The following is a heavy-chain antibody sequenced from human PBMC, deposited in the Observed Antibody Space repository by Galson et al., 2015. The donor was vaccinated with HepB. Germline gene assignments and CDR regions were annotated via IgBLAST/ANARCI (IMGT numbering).Heavy chain of an antibody. CDR3: ARGTYYYNSSGYYSPFDY. J-gene: IGHJ4*02. CDR1: GFTFSSYG. CDR2: IWYDGSNK. V-gene: IGHV3-33*01. D-gene: IGHD3-22*01. Sequence: SLRLSCAASGFTFSSYGMHWVRQAPGKGLEWVAVIWYDGSNKYYADSVKGRFTISRDNSKNTLYLQMNSLRAEDTAVYYCARGTYYYNSSGYYSPFDYWGQGTLVTVSS.